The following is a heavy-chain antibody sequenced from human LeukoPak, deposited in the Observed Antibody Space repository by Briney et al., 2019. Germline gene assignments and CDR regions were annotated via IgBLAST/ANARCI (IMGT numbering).Heavy chain of an antibody. V-gene: IGHV4-59*08. J-gene: IGHJ5*02. CDR2: IYYSGST. D-gene: IGHD6-13*01. Sequence: PSETLSLTCTVSGGSISSYYWSWIRQPPGKGLEWIGYIYYSGSTNYNPSLKSRVTISVDTSKNQFSLKLSSVTAADTAVYYCAGQWQQLVPSFGPWGQGTLVTVSS. CDR3: AGQWQQLVPSFGP. CDR1: GGSISSYY.